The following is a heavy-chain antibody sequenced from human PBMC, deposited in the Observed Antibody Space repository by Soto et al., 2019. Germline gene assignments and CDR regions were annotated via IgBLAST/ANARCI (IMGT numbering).Heavy chain of an antibody. V-gene: IGHV1-69*13. D-gene: IGHD3-10*01. J-gene: IGHJ5*02. CDR1: GGTFSSYA. Sequence: ASVKVSCKASGGTFSSYAISWVRQAPGQGLEWMGGIIPIFGTANYAQKFQGRVTITADESTSTAYMELSSLRSEDTAVYYCAREKEGVGASGNWFDPWGQGTLVTVSS. CDR3: AREKEGVGASGNWFDP. CDR2: IIPIFGTA.